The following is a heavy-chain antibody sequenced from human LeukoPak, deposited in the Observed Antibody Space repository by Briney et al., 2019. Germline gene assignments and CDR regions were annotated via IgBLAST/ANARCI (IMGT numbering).Heavy chain of an antibody. V-gene: IGHV1-58*01. CDR1: GFTFTSSA. CDR2: IVVGSGNT. J-gene: IGHJ4*02. CDR3: ARATRIAVAVYFDY. Sequence: SVKVSCKASGFTFTSSAVQWVRQARGQRLEWIGWIVVGSGNTNYAQKFQERVTITRDMSTSTAYMELSSLRSEDTAVYYCARATRIAVAVYFDYWGQGTLVTVSS. D-gene: IGHD6-19*01.